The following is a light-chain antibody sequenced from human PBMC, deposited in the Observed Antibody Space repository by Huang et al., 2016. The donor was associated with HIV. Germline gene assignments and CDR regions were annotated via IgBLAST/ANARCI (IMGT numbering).Light chain of an antibody. Sequence: DIQMTQSPPSLSASVGDSVTIACRASQNVNTYFNWYQQKPGQAPRLLIFAASRLRSGVPSRFSGSGSGTEFTLTISSLQLEDFATYYCQQRFSTTITFGQGTRLDIK. V-gene: IGKV1-39*01. J-gene: IGKJ5*01. CDR1: QNVNTY. CDR3: QQRFSTTIT. CDR2: AAS.